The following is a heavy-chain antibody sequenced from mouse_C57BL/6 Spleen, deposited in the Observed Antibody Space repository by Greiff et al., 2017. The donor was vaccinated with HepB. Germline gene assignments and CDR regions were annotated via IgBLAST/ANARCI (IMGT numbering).Heavy chain of an antibody. CDR3: ERHGSSHWYFDV. D-gene: IGHD1-1*01. CDR1: GFTFSSYG. V-gene: IGHV5-6*01. Sequence: EVHLVESGGDLVKPGGSLKLSCAASGFTFSSYGMSWVRQTPDKRLEWVATISSGGSYTYYPDSVKGRFTISRDNAKNTLYLQMSSLKSEDTAMYYCERHGSSHWYFDVWGTGTTVTVSS. J-gene: IGHJ1*03. CDR2: ISSGGSYT.